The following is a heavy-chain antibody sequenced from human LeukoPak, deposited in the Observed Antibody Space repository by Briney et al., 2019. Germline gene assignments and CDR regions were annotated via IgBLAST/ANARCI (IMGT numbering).Heavy chain of an antibody. CDR1: GYTLTELS. D-gene: IGHD3-3*01. CDR3: ARDLVSIFGVVRGRSIGGGFDP. CDR2: FDPEDGET. J-gene: IGHJ5*02. V-gene: IGHV1-24*01. Sequence: APVKVSCKVSGYTLTELSMHWVRQAPGKGLEWMGGFDPEDGETIYAQKFQGRVTMTEDTSTDTAYMELSSLRSEDTAVYYCARDLVSIFGVVRGRSIGGGFDPWGQGTLVTVSS.